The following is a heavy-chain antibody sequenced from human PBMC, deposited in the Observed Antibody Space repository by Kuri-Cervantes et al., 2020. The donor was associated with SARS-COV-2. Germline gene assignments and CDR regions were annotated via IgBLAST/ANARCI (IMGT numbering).Heavy chain of an antibody. V-gene: IGHV4-4*07. CDR1: GGSISSYY. Sequence: SETLSLTCTVSGGSISSYYWSWIRQPAGKGLEWIGRIYTSGSTNYNPSLKSRVTMSVDTSKNQFSLKLSSVTAADTAVYYCAREGQDPGELLRWFDPWGQGTLVTVSS. D-gene: IGHD3-10*01. CDR3: AREGQDPGELLRWFDP. CDR2: IYTSGST. J-gene: IGHJ5*02.